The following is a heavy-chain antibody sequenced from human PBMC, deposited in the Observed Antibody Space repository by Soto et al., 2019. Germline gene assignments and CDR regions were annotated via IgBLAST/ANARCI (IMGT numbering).Heavy chain of an antibody. CDR3: ANRGRPPLRDYYGMDV. CDR2: ISYDGSNK. V-gene: IGHV3-30*18. D-gene: IGHD3-10*01. J-gene: IGHJ6*02. Sequence: SLRLSCAASGYTFSSYGRHWVRQAPGKGLEWVAVISYDGSNKYYADSVTGRFTISRDNSKNTLYLQMKRLRAEDTAVYYCANRGRPPLRDYYGMDVWGQGTTVTVSS. CDR1: GYTFSSYG.